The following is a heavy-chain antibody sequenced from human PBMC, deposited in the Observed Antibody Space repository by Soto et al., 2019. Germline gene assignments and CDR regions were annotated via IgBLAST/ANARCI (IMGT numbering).Heavy chain of an antibody. Sequence: SVKDSCKASGGTFSSYTISWMRQAPGQGLEWMGRIIPILGIANYAQKFQGRVTITADKSTSTAYMELSSLRSEDTAVYYCARDIMAAAGPNFWGQGTLVTVSS. J-gene: IGHJ4*02. D-gene: IGHD6-13*01. CDR1: GGTFSSYT. V-gene: IGHV1-69*04. CDR2: IIPILGIA. CDR3: ARDIMAAAGPNF.